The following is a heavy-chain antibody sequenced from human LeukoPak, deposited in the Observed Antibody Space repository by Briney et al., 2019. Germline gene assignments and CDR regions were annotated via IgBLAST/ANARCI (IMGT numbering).Heavy chain of an antibody. CDR2: IYRSGAT. CDR3: ARNSGYSDLNY. CDR1: GDSFSGNNY. Sequence: PSETLSLTCAVSGDSFSGNNYWTWVRQPPGKGLEWIGEIYRSGATNYYPSLKSRVTVSQDKSKNQFSLKLNSVTAADTAIYYCARNSGYSDLNYWGQGVLVTVSS. J-gene: IGHJ4*02. V-gene: IGHV4-4*02. D-gene: IGHD3-22*01.